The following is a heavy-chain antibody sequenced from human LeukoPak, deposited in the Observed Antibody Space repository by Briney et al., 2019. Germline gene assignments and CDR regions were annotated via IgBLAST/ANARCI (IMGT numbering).Heavy chain of an antibody. Sequence: SETLSLTCTVSGGSISSYYWSWIRQLPGKGLEWIGYIYYSGSTNYNPSLKSRVTISVETSKNEFSLKLRSVTAADTAVYYCARVTGYRIEDYFDYWGQGTLVTVSS. CDR3: ARVTGYRIEDYFDY. J-gene: IGHJ4*02. D-gene: IGHD6-13*01. CDR1: GGSISSYY. CDR2: IYYSGST. V-gene: IGHV4-59*01.